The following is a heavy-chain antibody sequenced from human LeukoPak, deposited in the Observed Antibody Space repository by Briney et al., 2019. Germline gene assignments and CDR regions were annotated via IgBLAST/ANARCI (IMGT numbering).Heavy chain of an antibody. D-gene: IGHD3-3*01. V-gene: IGHV4-39*07. CDR2: IYYSGST. Sequence: PETLSLTCTVSGGSISSSSYYWGWIRQPPGKGLEWIGSIYYSGSTYYNPSLKSRVTISVDTSKNQFSLKLSSVTAADTAVYYCARDSGYYDFWSGYFLSATPGGGFDPWGQGTLVTVSS. CDR1: GGSISSSSYY. CDR3: ARDSGYYDFWSGYFLSATPGGGFDP. J-gene: IGHJ5*02.